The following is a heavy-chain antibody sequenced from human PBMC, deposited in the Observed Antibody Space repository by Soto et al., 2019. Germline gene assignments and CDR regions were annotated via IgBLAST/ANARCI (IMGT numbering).Heavy chain of an antibody. V-gene: IGHV1-18*01. CDR1: GYTFTSYG. Sequence: QVQLVQSGAEVKKPGASVKVSCKASGYTFTSYGISWVRQAPGQGLEWMGWISAYNGNTNYAQKLQGRVTMTTDTSTSTAYMEPRSLRSVDTAVYFCARDSSFLIAVAGTGIFDYWGQGTLVTVSS. D-gene: IGHD6-19*01. CDR2: ISAYNGNT. CDR3: ARDSSFLIAVAGTGIFDY. J-gene: IGHJ4*02.